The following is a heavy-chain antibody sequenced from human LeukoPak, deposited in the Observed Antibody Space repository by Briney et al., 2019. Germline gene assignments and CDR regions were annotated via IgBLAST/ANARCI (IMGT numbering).Heavy chain of an antibody. CDR1: GFSLSGYW. CDR3: ARDKADPYCSSTSCYGAFDI. V-gene: IGHV3-21*01. D-gene: IGHD2-2*01. Sequence: GGSLRLSCAASGFSLSGYWMTWVRQAPGKGLEWVSSISSSSSYIYYADSVKGRFTISRDNAKNSLYLQMNSLRAEDTAVYYCARDKADPYCSSTSCYGAFDIWGQGTMVTVSS. CDR2: ISSSSSYI. J-gene: IGHJ3*02.